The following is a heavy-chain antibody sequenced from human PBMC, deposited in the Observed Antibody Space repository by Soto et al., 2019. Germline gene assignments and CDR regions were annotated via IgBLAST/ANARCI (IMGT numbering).Heavy chain of an antibody. J-gene: IGHJ6*02. V-gene: IGHV4-30-4*01. CDR1: GGSISSGDYY. CDR3: ARGFIGYCSSTSCWRGMDV. D-gene: IGHD2-2*01. CDR2: IYYSGST. Sequence: SETLSLTCTVSGGSISSGDYYWSWIRQPPGKGLEWIGYIYYSGSTYYNPSLKSRVTISVDTSKNQFSLKLSSVTAADTAVYYCARGFIGYCSSTSCWRGMDVWGQGTTVTVSS.